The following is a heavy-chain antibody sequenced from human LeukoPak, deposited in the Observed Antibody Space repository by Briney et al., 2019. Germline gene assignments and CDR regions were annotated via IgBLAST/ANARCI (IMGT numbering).Heavy chain of an antibody. CDR3: ARGSPRSGPAAEYLQP. J-gene: IGHJ1*01. D-gene: IGHD6-19*01. Sequence: SETLSLTCAVSGGSISSYYWSWIRQPPGKGLEWIGYIYYSGSTNYNPSLKSRVTISVDTSKNQFSLKLSSVTAADTAVYYCARGSPRSGPAAEYLQPSGQGTPVTASS. V-gene: IGHV4-59*12. CDR2: IYYSGST. CDR1: GGSISSYY.